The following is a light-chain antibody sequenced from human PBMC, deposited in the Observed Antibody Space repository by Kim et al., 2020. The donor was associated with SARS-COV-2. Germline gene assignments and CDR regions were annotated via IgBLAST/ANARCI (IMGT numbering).Light chain of an antibody. CDR1: QSVSKS. CDR3: QQRSKWPLT. V-gene: IGKV3-11*01. CDR2: DAS. J-gene: IGKJ4*01. Sequence: SLSPGDRATLSCRASQSVSKSLVWYQQKTGQAPRLLIYDASNRATGIPARFSGSGSGTDFTLTISSLEPEDFAVYYCQQRSKWPLTFGGGTKLEI.